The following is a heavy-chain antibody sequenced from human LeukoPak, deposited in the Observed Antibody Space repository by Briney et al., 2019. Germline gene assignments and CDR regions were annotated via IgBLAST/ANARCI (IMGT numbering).Heavy chain of an antibody. CDR1: GYSISSGYY. CDR3: ARASSGYRGYYFDY. J-gene: IGHJ4*02. Sequence: SETLSLTCTVSGYSISSGYYWGWVRQPPGKGLEWIGSIYHSGSTYYNPSLKSRVTISVDTSKNQFSLKLSSVTAADTAVYYCARASSGYRGYYFDYWGQGTLVTVS. V-gene: IGHV4-38-2*02. CDR2: IYHSGST. D-gene: IGHD3-22*01.